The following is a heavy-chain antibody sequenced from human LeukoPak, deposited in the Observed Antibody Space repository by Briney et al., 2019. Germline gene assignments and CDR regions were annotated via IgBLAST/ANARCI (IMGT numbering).Heavy chain of an antibody. J-gene: IGHJ4*02. CDR1: GDSISSNNW. CDR3: VRYIAATIHTYYFDF. Sequence: IPSETLSLTCAVSGDSISSNNWWTWVRQPPGKGLEWVGEIHHSGTINYNPSLKSRVTISVDKSKNQFSLRLTSVTAADTAVYYCVRYIAATIHTYYFDFWGQGTLVTVSS. V-gene: IGHV4-4*02. D-gene: IGHD5-12*01. CDR2: IHHSGTI.